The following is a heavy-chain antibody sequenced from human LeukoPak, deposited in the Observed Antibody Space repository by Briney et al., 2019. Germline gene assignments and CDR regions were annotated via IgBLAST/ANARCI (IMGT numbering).Heavy chain of an antibody. CDR3: ARDRVGARYFDY. Sequence: SETLSLICTVSGGSISSSSYYWGWICQPPGKGLEWIGSIYYSGSTYYNPSLKSRVTISVDTSKNQFSLKLSSVTAADTAVYYCARDRVGARYFDYWGQGTLVTVSS. CDR2: IYYSGST. V-gene: IGHV4-39*07. CDR1: GGSISSSSYY. J-gene: IGHJ4*02. D-gene: IGHD1-26*01.